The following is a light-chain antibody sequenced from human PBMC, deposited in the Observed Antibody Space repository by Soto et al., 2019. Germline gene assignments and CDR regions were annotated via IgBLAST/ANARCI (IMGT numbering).Light chain of an antibody. J-gene: IGKJ1*01. CDR2: TAS. CDR1: QSIGSW. Sequence: DIQMTQSPSTLSGSVGDRVIITCRASQSIGSWLAWYQQQPGKVPKLLIYTASTLQSGVPSRFSGSGSGTDFSLTISSLQPEDFATYYCQQTYTSPRTFGQGTKVDIK. CDR3: QQTYTSPRT. V-gene: IGKV1-5*03.